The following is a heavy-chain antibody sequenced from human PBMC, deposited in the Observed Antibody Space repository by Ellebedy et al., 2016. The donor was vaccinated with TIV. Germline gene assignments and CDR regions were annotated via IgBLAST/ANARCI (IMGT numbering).Heavy chain of an antibody. CDR1: GFPFGAYS. CDR2: ISSHTYGGTT. CDR3: ARDSSGWSRDY. D-gene: IGHD6-19*01. J-gene: IGHJ4*02. Sequence: PGGSLRLSCTASGFPFGAYSVSWLRQAPGKGLEWVGLISSHTYGGTTEYAASVKGRFIISRDESKSTANLDLNSLKTEDTAVYYCARDSSGWSRDYWGQGTLGTVSS. V-gene: IGHV3-49*03.